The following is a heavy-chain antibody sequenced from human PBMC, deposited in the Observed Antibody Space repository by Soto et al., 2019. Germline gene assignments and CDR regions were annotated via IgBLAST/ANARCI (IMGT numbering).Heavy chain of an antibody. Sequence: QVQLVESGGGLVKPGGSLRLSCAASGFTLSDYYMSWIRQAPGKGLEWVSYISSSSSYTDYADSVKGRFTISRDNAKNSLYQQMNSLRAEDTAVYYCARGASGGSGWNYYYYYGMDVWGQGTTVTVSS. V-gene: IGHV3-11*05. CDR2: ISSSSSYT. CDR3: ARGASGGSGWNYYYYYGMDV. CDR1: GFTLSDYY. J-gene: IGHJ6*02. D-gene: IGHD6-19*01.